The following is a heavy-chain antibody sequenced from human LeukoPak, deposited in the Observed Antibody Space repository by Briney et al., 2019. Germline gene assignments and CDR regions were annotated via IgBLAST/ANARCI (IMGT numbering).Heavy chain of an antibody. CDR2: IFYTGST. Sequence: SETLSLTCTVSGESMSIHYWTWIRQDPGKGLEWIGNIFYTGSTSYNPALKSRVSISLDTSNNQFSLKLRSVTAADTAVYYCAREIGTYYDILTGGGGMDVWGQGTTVTVSS. CDR3: AREIGTYYDILTGGGGMDV. CDR1: GESMSIHY. V-gene: IGHV4-59*11. J-gene: IGHJ6*02. D-gene: IGHD3-9*01.